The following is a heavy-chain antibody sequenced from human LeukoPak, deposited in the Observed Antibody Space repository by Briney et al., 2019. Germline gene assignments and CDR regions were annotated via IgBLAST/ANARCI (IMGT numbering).Heavy chain of an antibody. CDR2: IRYDGSNK. D-gene: IGHD4-11*01. CDR1: GFTFSSYG. CDR3: ARDREVTTDY. Sequence: GGSLRLSCAASGFTFSSYGMHWVRQAPGKGLEWVAFIRYDGSNKYYADSVKGRFTISRDNSKNTLYLQMNSLRAEDTAVYYCARDREVTTDYWGQGTLVTVSS. V-gene: IGHV3-30*02. J-gene: IGHJ4*02.